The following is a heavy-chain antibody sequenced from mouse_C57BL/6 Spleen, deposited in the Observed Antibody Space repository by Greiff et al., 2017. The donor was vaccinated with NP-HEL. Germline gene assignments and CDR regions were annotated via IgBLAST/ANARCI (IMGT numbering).Heavy chain of an antibody. Sequence: VHVKQSGPELVKPGASVKMSCKASGYTFTDYNMHWVKQSHGKSLEWIGYINPNNGGTSYNQKFKGKATLTVNKSSSTAYMELRSLTSEDSAVYYCARGIYDGYYGAYWGQGTLVTVSA. CDR1: GYTFTDYN. CDR2: INPNNGGT. J-gene: IGHJ3*01. CDR3: ARGIYDGYYGAY. D-gene: IGHD2-3*01. V-gene: IGHV1-22*01.